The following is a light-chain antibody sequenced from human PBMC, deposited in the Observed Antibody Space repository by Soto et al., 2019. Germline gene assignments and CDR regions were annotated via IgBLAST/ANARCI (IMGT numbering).Light chain of an antibody. Sequence: EIVMTQSPATLSVSPGDRVTLSCRASQSVKGNLAWYQQKPGQAPSLLIYGVSTRATGVPVRFSGSGSGTEFTLTINSLQSEDFAVYYCQQYNNWPHSFGQGTKVDIK. V-gene: IGKV3-15*01. CDR3: QQYNNWPHS. CDR2: GVS. J-gene: IGKJ2*01. CDR1: QSVKGN.